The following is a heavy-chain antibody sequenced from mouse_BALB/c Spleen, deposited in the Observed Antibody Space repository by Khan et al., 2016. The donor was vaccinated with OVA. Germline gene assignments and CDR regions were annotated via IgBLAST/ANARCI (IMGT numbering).Heavy chain of an antibody. CDR1: GYTFTNYG. Sequence: QIQLVQSGPELKKPGETVKISCKASGYTFTNYGMNWVKQAPGKGLKWMGWINTYTGQPTYADDFKGRFAFSSETSASTAYLQINNLKNEDTATYFCARSNSYWYFDVRGAGTTVTVSS. CDR3: ARSNSYWYFDV. J-gene: IGHJ1*01. V-gene: IGHV9-3-1*01. D-gene: IGHD4-1*02. CDR2: INTYTGQP.